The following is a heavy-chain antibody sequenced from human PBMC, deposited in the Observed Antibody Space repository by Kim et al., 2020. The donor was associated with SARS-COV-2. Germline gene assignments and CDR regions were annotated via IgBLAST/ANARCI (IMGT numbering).Heavy chain of an antibody. J-gene: IGHJ6*02. CDR2: ISWNSGSI. CDR3: AKIGALGARMSAGGARYYYGMDV. V-gene: IGHV3-9*01. CDR1: GFTFDDYA. D-gene: IGHD3-16*01. Sequence: GGSLRLSCAASGFTFDDYAMHWVRQAPGKGLEWVSGISWNSGSIGYADSVKGRFTISRDNAKNSLYLQMNSLRAEDTALYYCAKIGALGARMSAGGARYYYGMDVWGQGTTVTVSS.